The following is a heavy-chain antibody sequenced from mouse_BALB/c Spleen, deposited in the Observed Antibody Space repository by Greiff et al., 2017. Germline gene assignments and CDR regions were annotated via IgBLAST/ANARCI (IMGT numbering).Heavy chain of an antibody. Sequence: EVQLQQSGPELVKPGASVKIPCKASGYTFTDYNMDWVKQSHGKSLEWIGDINPNNGGTIYNQKFKGKATLTVDKSSSTAYMELRSLTSEDTAVYYCARKGLYGNWFAYWGQGTLVTVSA. CDR2: INPNNGGT. D-gene: IGHD2-1*01. CDR3: ARKGLYGNWFAY. J-gene: IGHJ3*01. V-gene: IGHV1-18*01. CDR1: GYTFTDYN.